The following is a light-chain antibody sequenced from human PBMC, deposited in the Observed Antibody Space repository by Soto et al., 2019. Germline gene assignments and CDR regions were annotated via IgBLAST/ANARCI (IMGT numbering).Light chain of an antibody. J-gene: IGKJ1*01. V-gene: IGKV4-1*01. CDR2: WAS. Sequence: DIVMTQSPDSLAVSLGERATINCKSSQSVLYSSNNQNYLAWYQQKPGQPPRLLVYWASTRESGVPDRFSGGGSGTDFTLTITSLQAEDVAVYYCQQYYKSRTFGQGTKVEI. CDR3: QQYYKSRT. CDR1: QSVLYSSNNQNY.